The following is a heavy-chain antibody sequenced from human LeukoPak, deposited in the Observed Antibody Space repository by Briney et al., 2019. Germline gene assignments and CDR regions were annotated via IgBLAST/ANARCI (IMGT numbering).Heavy chain of an antibody. CDR1: GYSFTSYW. CDR3: ARHSGRFLEWLPSYNWFDP. CDR2: IYPGDSDT. Sequence: GESLKISCKGSGYSFTSYWIGWVRQMPGKGLEGMGIIYPGDSDTRYSPSFQGQVTISADKSISTAYLQWSSLNASDTAMYYCARHSGRFLEWLPSYNWFDPWGRGTLVTVSS. V-gene: IGHV5-51*01. D-gene: IGHD3-3*01. J-gene: IGHJ5*02.